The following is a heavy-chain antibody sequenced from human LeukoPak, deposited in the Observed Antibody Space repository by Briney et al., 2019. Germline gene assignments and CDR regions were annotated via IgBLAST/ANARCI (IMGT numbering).Heavy chain of an antibody. CDR2: IYYSGST. J-gene: IGHJ6*03. CDR3: ATDTTASFYYMDV. V-gene: IGHV4-39*01. D-gene: IGHD1-1*01. Sequence: SETLSLTCTVSGGSVSSSSYYWGWIRQPPGKGLEWIGSIYYSGSTYDNPSIKNRVTISVDTSKNQFSLRLSSVTAADTAVYYCATDTTASFYYMDVWGKGTTVIVSS. CDR1: GGSVSSSSYY.